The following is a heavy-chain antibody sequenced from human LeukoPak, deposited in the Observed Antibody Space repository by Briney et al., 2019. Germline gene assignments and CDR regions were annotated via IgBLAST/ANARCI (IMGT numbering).Heavy chain of an antibody. J-gene: IGHJ4*02. CDR3: ARVYYYGSGSYHFDY. CDR1: GGSISSGSYY. Sequence: SETLSLTCTVSGGSISSGSYYWSWIRQPAGQGLEWIGRIYTSGSTNYNPSLKSRVTISVDTSKNQFSLKLSSVTAADTAVYYCARVYYYGSGSYHFDYWGQGTLVTVSS. V-gene: IGHV4-61*02. D-gene: IGHD3-10*01. CDR2: IYTSGST.